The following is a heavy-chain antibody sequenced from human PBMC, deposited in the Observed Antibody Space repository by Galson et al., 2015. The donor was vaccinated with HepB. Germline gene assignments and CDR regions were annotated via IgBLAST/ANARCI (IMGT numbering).Heavy chain of an antibody. Sequence: SLRLSCAASGFTFSSYAMHWVRQAPGKGLEWVAVISYDGSNKYYADSVKGRFTISRDNSKNTLYLQMNSLRAEDTAVYYCARDQKRIIGLSGYWFDPWGQGTLVTVSS. V-gene: IGHV3-30-3*01. CDR2: ISYDGSNK. CDR1: GFTFSSYA. CDR3: ARDQKRIIGLSGYWFDP. J-gene: IGHJ5*02. D-gene: IGHD6-19*01.